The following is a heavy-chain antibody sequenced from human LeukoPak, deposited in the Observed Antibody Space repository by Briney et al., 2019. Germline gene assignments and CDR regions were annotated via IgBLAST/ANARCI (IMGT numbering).Heavy chain of an antibody. CDR1: GFTFSSYS. Sequence: GGSLRLSCAASGFTFSSYSMNWVRQAPGKGLEWVSSISSSISYIYYADSVKGRFTTSRDNTKNSLYLQMNSLRAENTAVYYCARGENNYGYYYFDYWGQGTLVTVSS. V-gene: IGHV3-21*01. D-gene: IGHD5-18*01. J-gene: IGHJ4*02. CDR2: ISSSISYI. CDR3: ARGENNYGYYYFDY.